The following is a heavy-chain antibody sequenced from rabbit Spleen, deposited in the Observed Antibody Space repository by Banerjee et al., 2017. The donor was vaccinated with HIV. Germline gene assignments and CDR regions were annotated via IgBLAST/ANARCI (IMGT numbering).Heavy chain of an antibody. D-gene: IGHD7-1*01. Sequence: QSLEESGGGLVKPGASLTLTCTASGVSFSNNHYMCWVRQAPGKGLEWIACIEGGSSAFSYFASWAKGRFTISKTSSTTVTLQMTSLPAADTATYFCVREAGYAGYGDGNLWGPGTLVTVS. CDR2: IEGGSSAFS. V-gene: IGHV1S40*01. J-gene: IGHJ4*01. CDR3: VREAGYAGYGDGNL. CDR1: GVSFSNNHY.